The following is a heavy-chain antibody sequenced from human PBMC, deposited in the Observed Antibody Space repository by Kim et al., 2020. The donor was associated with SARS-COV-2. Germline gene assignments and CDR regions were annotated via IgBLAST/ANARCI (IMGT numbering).Heavy chain of an antibody. J-gene: IGHJ4*02. V-gene: IGHV1-2*06. CDR2: INPNSGGT. Sequence: ASVKVSCKASGYTFTGYYMHWVRQAPGQGLEWMGRINPNSGGTNYAQKFQGRVTMTRDTSISTAYMELSRLRSDDTAVYYCARVLAGWIAVAGCLGYWGQGTLVTVSS. D-gene: IGHD6-19*01. CDR1: GYTFTGYY. CDR3: ARVLAGWIAVAGCLGY.